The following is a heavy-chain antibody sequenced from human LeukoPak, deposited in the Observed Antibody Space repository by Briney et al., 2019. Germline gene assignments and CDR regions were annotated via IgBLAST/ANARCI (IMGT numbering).Heavy chain of an antibody. CDR3: ARDWYCSSSICYTDRNWFDP. V-gene: IGHV3-23*01. D-gene: IGHD2-2*02. CDR2: ISGSGGST. J-gene: IGHJ5*02. Sequence: GGSLRLSCTDSGFTFRSNAMSWVRQAPGKGLEWVSAISGSGGSTHYADSVKGRFTISRDNSKNTLYMQMNSLRTEDTAVYYCARDWYCSSSICYTDRNWFDPWGQGTLVTVSS. CDR1: GFTFRSNA.